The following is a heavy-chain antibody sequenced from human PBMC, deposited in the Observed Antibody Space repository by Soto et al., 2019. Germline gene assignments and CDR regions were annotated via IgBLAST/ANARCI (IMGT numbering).Heavy chain of an antibody. CDR3: ARDDTGHALAFDI. D-gene: IGHD3-22*01. V-gene: IGHV1-69*13. Sequence: ASVKVSCKASGGTFSSYAISWVRQAPGQGLEWMGGIIPIFGTANYAQKFQGRVTITADESTSTAYMELSSLRSEDTAVYYCARDDTGHALAFDIWGQGTMVTVSS. CDR1: GGTFSSYA. CDR2: IIPIFGTA. J-gene: IGHJ3*02.